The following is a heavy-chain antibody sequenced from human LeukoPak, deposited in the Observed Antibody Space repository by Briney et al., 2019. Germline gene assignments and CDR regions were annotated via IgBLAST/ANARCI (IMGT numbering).Heavy chain of an antibody. CDR2: INGDGSST. J-gene: IGHJ4*02. Sequence: GGSLRLSCAASGFTFSNFWMHWVRQAPGKGLVWVSRINGDGSSTSYADSVKGRFTISRDNAKNTLYLQMSSLRAEDTAVYYCARIRLSEYDDWGQGTPVTVSS. D-gene: IGHD3-3*01. CDR1: GFTFSNFW. CDR3: ARIRLSEYDD. V-gene: IGHV3-74*01.